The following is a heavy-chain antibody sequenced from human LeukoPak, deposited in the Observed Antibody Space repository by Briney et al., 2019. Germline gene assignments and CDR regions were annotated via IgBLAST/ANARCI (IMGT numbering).Heavy chain of an antibody. V-gene: IGHV1-8*01. J-gene: IGHJ6*02. D-gene: IGHD6-13*01. CDR3: ARGGSSKGMAV. CDR1: GCPFTSYD. Sequence: ASVKVSCKAAGCPFTSYDINWVRQATGQGLEWMGWMNPNSGNTGYAQKFQGRVTMTRNTSISTAYMELSSLRSEDTAVYYCARGGSSKGMAVWGQRTTVTVSS. CDR2: MNPNSGNT.